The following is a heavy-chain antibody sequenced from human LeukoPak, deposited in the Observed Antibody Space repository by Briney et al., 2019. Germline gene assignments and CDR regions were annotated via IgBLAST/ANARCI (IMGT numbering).Heavy chain of an antibody. CDR3: ARAYQHLGELSLPNY. CDR2: INTNTGNP. J-gene: IGHJ4*02. CDR1: GYTFTSYA. D-gene: IGHD3-16*02. V-gene: IGHV7-4-1*02. Sequence: ASVKVSCKASGYTFTSYAMNWVRQAPGQGLEWMGWINTNTGNPTYAQGFTGRFVFSLDTSVSTTYLQISSLKAEDTAVYYCARAYQHLGELSLPNYWGQGTLVTVSS.